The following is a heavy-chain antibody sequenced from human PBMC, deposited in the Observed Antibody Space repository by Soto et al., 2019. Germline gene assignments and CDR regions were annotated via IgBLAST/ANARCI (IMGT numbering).Heavy chain of an antibody. D-gene: IGHD3-16*01. J-gene: IGHJ6*02. V-gene: IGHV3-23*01. Sequence: EVQLLESGGGLVQPGGSLRLSCAASRFTFSPYAMTWFRQAPGKGLEWVSSISGSGGKTNYADSVKGRFTVSRDNSKRTLSLQMNRLTEEYTAIYYCAKGLRRLLRTQYYYGLYVWGRGTTVTVSS. CDR1: RFTFSPYA. CDR2: ISGSGGKT. CDR3: AKGLRRLLRTQYYYGLYV.